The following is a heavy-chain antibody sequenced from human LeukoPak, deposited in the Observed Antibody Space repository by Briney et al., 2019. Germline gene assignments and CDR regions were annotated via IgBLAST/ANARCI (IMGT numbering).Heavy chain of an antibody. CDR2: IYYSAST. CDR3: ARDRDGYNYGFDY. J-gene: IGHJ4*02. V-gene: IGHV4-39*07. Sequence: PETLSLTCTVSGGSSSSSSYYGGWIRQPPGKGLEWIGSIYYSASTYYNPSLKSRVTISADTSNNQVSLQLSSVTAADTAVYFCARDRDGYNYGFDYWGQGSLVTVSS. CDR1: GGSSSSSSYY. D-gene: IGHD5-24*01.